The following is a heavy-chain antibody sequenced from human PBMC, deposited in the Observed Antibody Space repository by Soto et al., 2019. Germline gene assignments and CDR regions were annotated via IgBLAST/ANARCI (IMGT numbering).Heavy chain of an antibody. J-gene: IGHJ4*02. V-gene: IGHV1-18*01. CDR2: ISAYNGNT. D-gene: IGHD2-15*01. CDR1: GYTFSTYG. Sequence: ASVKVSCKASGYTFSTYGINWVRRAPGQGLEWMGWISAYNGNTKYALKFQGRVTMTTDTSTSTAYMELRSLRSDDTAVYYCAREFCSGDTCYSLFDYWGQGTLVTVSS. CDR3: AREFCSGDTCYSLFDY.